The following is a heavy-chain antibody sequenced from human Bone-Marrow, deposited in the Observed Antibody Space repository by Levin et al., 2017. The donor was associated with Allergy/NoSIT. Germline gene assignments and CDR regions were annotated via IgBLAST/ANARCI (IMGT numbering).Heavy chain of an antibody. CDR2: IYYSGST. CDR1: GVSITNGDFY. V-gene: IGHV4-30-4*01. D-gene: IGHD3-22*01. CDR3: ARRYYYDSRGYYGFDF. Sequence: KASETLSLTCTVSGVSITNGDFYWSWIRQSPGKGLEWIGYIYYSGSTSFNPSLKSRASISVDTSKNHLSLKLTFVTAAATAVYYCARRYYYDSRGYYGFDFWGQGTLVTVSS. J-gene: IGHJ5*01.